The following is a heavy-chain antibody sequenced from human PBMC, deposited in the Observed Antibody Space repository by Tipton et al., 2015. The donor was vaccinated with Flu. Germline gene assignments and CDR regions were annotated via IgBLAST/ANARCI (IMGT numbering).Heavy chain of an antibody. CDR2: MYHSGST. J-gene: IGHJ4*02. CDR3: ASGGGNALTHNYFDF. D-gene: IGHD2-15*01. Sequence: TLSLTCAVSGFSISSGYYWGWIRQAPGKGPECIATMYHSGSTYYNPSLKSRVTISVDTSKNQFSLKLNSLTAADTAVYFCASGGGNALTHNYFDFWGQGALVTVSS. CDR1: GFSISSGYY. V-gene: IGHV4-38-2*01.